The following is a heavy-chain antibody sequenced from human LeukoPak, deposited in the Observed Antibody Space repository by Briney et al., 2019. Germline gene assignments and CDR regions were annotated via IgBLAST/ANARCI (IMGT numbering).Heavy chain of an antibody. V-gene: IGHV1-2*04. CDR3: ARDFLGRTNGGSNYFGMDV. D-gene: IGHD2-8*01. Sequence: ASVRVSCKSSGYTFTDYFLHWVRQAPGQGLEWMGCINLHTGGAHYAQKFQDWVSLTRDTSIDTAFMELSSLRSDATAIYYCARDFLGRTNGGSNYFGMDVWGQGTTVTVSS. CDR1: GYTFTDYF. J-gene: IGHJ6*02. CDR2: INLHTGGA.